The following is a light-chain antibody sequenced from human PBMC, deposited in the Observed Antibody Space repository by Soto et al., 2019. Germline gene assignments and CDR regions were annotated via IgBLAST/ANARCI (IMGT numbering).Light chain of an antibody. V-gene: IGKV3-11*01. Sequence: EIVLTQSPATLSLSPGERATLSCRASQSVSRYLAWYQQKPGQAPRLLIYDASNLATGIPARFSGSGSGTDFTLTISSLEPEDFAVYYCQHRTTPFTFGGGTKVQIK. CDR2: DAS. CDR3: QHRTTPFT. J-gene: IGKJ4*01. CDR1: QSVSRY.